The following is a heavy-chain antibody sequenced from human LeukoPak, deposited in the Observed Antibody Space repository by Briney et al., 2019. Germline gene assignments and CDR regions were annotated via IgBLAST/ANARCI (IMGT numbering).Heavy chain of an antibody. D-gene: IGHD3-9*01. CDR3: ARGTYYDLLTGYFAY. CDR2: IYPGDSDT. CDR1: GYSFSSFW. V-gene: IGHV5-51*01. J-gene: IGHJ4*02. Sequence: GESLKISCKASGYSFSSFWIGWVRPMPGKGLEWMGIIYPGDSDTRYSPSFQGQVTISADKSISTTYLQWSSLKASDTAIYYCARGTYYDLLTGYFAYWGQGTLVTVSS.